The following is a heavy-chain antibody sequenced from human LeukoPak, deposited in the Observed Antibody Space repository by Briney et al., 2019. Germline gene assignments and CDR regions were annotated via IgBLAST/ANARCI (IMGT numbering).Heavy chain of an antibody. V-gene: IGHV4-59*08. J-gene: IGHJ4*02. CDR3: ARGFYDSSGYSNPFDS. CDR2: IYYSGST. D-gene: IGHD3-22*01. Sequence: SETLSLTCTVSGGSISSYYWSWIRQPPGRGLEWIGYIYYSGSTNYNPSLKSRVIISVDTSKDQFSLKLSSVTAADTAVYYCARGFYDSSGYSNPFDSWGQGTLVTVSS. CDR1: GGSISSYY.